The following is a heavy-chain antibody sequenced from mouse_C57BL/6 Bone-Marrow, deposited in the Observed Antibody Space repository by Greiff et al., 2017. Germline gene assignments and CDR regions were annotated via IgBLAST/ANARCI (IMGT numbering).Heavy chain of an antibody. J-gene: IGHJ1*03. CDR3: ARPDYSNYGYGDV. Sequence: QVQLQQPGAELVKPGASVKISCKASGYTFTSYWITWVKQRPGQGLEWIGDIYPGSGSTNYNEKFKGKATLTVDTSSSTAYMQLSSLTSEDSAVYYCARPDYSNYGYGDVWGRGTTVTVSS. D-gene: IGHD2-5*01. CDR1: GYTFTSYW. V-gene: IGHV1-55*01. CDR2: IYPGSGST.